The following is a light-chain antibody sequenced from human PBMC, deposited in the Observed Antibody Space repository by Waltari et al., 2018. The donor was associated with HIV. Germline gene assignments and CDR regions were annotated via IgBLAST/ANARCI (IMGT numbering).Light chain of an antibody. CDR3: AAWDDRLSGL. Sequence: QSVLTQPPSASGTPGQRVTISCSGGSANIGLYPVSWDQQFPGTAPKLLNYRDNQRPPGVPDRFSGSKSGTSASLVISGLRSEDEADYYCAAWDDRLSGLFGGGTKVTVL. V-gene: IGLV1-47*01. CDR1: SANIGLYP. CDR2: RDN. J-gene: IGLJ2*01.